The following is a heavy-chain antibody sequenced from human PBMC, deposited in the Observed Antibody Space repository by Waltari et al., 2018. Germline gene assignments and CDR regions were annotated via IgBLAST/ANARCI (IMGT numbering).Heavy chain of an antibody. CDR3: ARHERGGNGSPWFDP. Sequence: QLQLQESGPGLVKPSETLSLTCTVSGGSISSSSYYWGWIRQPPGKGLEWIGSIYYSGSTYYNPSLKSRVTISVDTSKNQFSLKLSSVTAADTAVYYCARHERGGNGSPWFDPWGQGTLVTVSS. D-gene: IGHD2-15*01. J-gene: IGHJ5*02. V-gene: IGHV4-39*01. CDR1: GGSISSSSYY. CDR2: IYYSGST.